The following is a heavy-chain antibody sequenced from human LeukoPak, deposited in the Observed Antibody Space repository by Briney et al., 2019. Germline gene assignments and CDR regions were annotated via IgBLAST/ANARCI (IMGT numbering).Heavy chain of an antibody. Sequence: PSETLSLTCTVSGGSISSSSYYWGWIRQPPGKGLEWIGSIYYSGSTYYNPSLKSRVTISVDTSKNQFSLKLSSVTAADAAVYYCAVDTAMVANFDYWGQGTLVTVSS. D-gene: IGHD5-18*01. J-gene: IGHJ4*02. CDR3: AVDTAMVANFDY. CDR2: IYYSGST. CDR1: GGSISSSSYY. V-gene: IGHV4-39*01.